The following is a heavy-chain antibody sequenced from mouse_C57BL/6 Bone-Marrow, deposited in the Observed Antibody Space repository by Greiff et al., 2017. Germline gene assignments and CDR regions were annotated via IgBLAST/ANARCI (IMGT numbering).Heavy chain of an antibody. CDR1: GYTFTSTG. CDR2: IYPRSGNT. Sequence: QVQLQQSGAELARPGASVKLSCKASGYTFTSTGIRWVKQRTGQGLEWIGEIYPRSGNTYYNEKFKGKATLTADKSSSTAYMELRSLTSEDSAVYFCARRGDIATVVRYFDYWGQGTTLTVSS. D-gene: IGHD1-1*01. J-gene: IGHJ2*01. CDR3: ARRGDIATVVRYFDY. V-gene: IGHV1-81*01.